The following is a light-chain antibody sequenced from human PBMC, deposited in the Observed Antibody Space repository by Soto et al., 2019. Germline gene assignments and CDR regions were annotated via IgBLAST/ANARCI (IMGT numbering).Light chain of an antibody. CDR1: SSDVGGYNS. Sequence: QSALTQPASVSGSPGQSITISCTGTSSDVGGYNSVSWYQQHPGKAPKLMIYDVSNRPSGVSSRFSGSKSGNTASLTISGRQAEDEADYYCSSYTSSSTPWVFGGGTKVTVL. J-gene: IGLJ2*01. CDR2: DVS. CDR3: SSYTSSSTPWV. V-gene: IGLV2-14*01.